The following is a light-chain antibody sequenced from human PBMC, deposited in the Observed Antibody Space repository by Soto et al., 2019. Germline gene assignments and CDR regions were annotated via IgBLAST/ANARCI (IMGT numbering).Light chain of an antibody. CDR3: QQYGRSLPYT. CDR1: QTVSTSY. J-gene: IGKJ2*01. Sequence: EIVLTQSPGTLSLSPGERATLFCRASQTVSTSYLAWYQQKPGQAPRLHIYGASSRATGIPDRFSGSGSGTDFTLTISRLEPEDFAVYYCQQYGRSLPYTFGQGTKLEIK. V-gene: IGKV3-20*01. CDR2: GAS.